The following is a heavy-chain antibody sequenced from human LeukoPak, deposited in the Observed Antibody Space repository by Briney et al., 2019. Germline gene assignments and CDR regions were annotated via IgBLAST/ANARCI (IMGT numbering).Heavy chain of an antibody. V-gene: IGHV1-18*01. Sequence: ASVKVSSTASGYTFTSYGISWVRQAPGQGLEWMGWISAYNGNTNYAQKLQGRVTMTTDTSTSTAYMELRSLRSDDTAVYYCARDSGSYYPHDYWGQGTLVTVSS. J-gene: IGHJ4*02. D-gene: IGHD1-26*01. CDR3: ARDSGSYYPHDY. CDR1: GYTFTSYG. CDR2: ISAYNGNT.